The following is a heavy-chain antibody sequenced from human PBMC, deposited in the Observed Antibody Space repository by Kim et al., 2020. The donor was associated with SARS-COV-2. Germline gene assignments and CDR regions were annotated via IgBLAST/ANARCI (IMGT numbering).Heavy chain of an antibody. Sequence: SETLSLTCTVSGGSISSGDYYWSWIRQPPGKGLEWIGYIYYSGSTYYNPSLKSRVTISVDTSKNQFSLKLSSVTAADTAVYYCARVPQAVAGFYYYYYCMDVWGQGTTVTVSS. D-gene: IGHD6-19*01. CDR2: IYYSGST. V-gene: IGHV4-30-4*01. J-gene: IGHJ6*02. CDR3: ARVPQAVAGFYYYYYCMDV. CDR1: GGSISSGDYY.